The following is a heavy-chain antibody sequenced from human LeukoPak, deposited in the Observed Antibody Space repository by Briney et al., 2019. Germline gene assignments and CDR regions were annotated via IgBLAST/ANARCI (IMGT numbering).Heavy chain of an antibody. CDR2: ISGSAYST. V-gene: IGHV3-23*01. D-gene: IGHD4-11*01. CDR1: RFTFSNFA. CDR3: ARVNLERDYIHYPYYYYYMDV. J-gene: IGHJ6*03. Sequence: GGSLRLSCAASRFTFSNFAMSWVRQAPGKGLEWVSTISGSAYSTYYADSVKGRFTISRDNSKNALFLQMNSLRAEDTAVFYCARVNLERDYIHYPYYYYYMDVWGKGTTVTVSS.